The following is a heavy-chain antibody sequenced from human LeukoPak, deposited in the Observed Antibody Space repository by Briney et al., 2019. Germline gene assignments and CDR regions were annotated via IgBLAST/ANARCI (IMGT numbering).Heavy chain of an antibody. D-gene: IGHD1-26*01. V-gene: IGHV3-7*01. CDR3: ARDQIGRVGATSSDY. CDR2: IKQDGSEK. Sequence: GGSLRLSCAASGFTFSSYWMSWVRQAPGKGLEWVANIKQDGSEKNYVDSVKGRFTISRDNAKNSLYLQMNSLRAEDTAVYYCARDQIGRVGATSSDYWGQGTLVTVSS. J-gene: IGHJ4*02. CDR1: GFTFSSYW.